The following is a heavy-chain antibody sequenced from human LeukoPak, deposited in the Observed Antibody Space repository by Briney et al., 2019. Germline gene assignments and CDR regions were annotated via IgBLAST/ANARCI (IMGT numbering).Heavy chain of an antibody. D-gene: IGHD1-26*01. CDR3: ARSGSYANDAFDI. CDR1: GGSISSYY. CDR2: MYLSGNT. V-gene: IGHV4-4*07. J-gene: IGHJ3*02. Sequence: SQTRSPTSPLSGGSISSYYWSWIRQLAGKGLEWIGRMYLSGNTNYNPSLKSRVTMSPDTSKNQFSLKLSSVTAADTAVYYCARSGSYANDAFDIWGQGTMVTVSS.